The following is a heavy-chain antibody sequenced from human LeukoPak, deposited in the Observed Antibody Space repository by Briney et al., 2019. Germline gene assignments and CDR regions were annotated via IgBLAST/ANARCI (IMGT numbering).Heavy chain of an antibody. V-gene: IGHV3-20*04. J-gene: IGHJ4*02. CDR1: GFTFSSYA. CDR2: INRNGGST. D-gene: IGHD3-3*01. Sequence: GGSLRLSCAASGFTFSSYAMSWVRQAPGKGLEWVSGINRNGGSTGYADSVKGRFTISRDNAKNSLYLQMNSLRAEDTALYYCARIGGTDYDFWSGYYYFDYWGQGTLVTVSS. CDR3: ARIGGTDYDFWSGYYYFDY.